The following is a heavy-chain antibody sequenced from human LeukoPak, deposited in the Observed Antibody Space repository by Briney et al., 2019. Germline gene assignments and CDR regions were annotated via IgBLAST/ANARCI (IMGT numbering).Heavy chain of an antibody. CDR3: ARRLRYFDWLSHFDY. CDR2: IYYSGST. J-gene: IGHJ4*02. Sequence: PSETLSLTCTVSGGSISSSTYYWGWIRQPPGKGLEWIGSIYYSGSTYYNPSLKSRVTISVDTSKNQFSLKLSSVTAADTAVYYCARRLRYFDWLSHFDYWGQGTLVTVSS. CDR1: GGSISSSTYY. V-gene: IGHV4-39*01. D-gene: IGHD3-9*01.